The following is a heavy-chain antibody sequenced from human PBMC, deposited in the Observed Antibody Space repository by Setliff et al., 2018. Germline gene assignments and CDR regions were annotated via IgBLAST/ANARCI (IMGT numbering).Heavy chain of an antibody. D-gene: IGHD4-4*01. CDR2: INTNTGNP. V-gene: IGHV7-4-1*02. CDR3: ARASRFGTTVWKGDYYMDV. Sequence: ASVKVSCKASGYTFSSYAMGWMRQAPGQRLEWMGWINTNTGNPSYAQDFTGRLVFSLDTSVSTAYLQISSLMAEDSAVYYCARASRFGTTVWKGDYYMDVWGKGTTVTVSS. J-gene: IGHJ6*03. CDR1: GYTFSSYA.